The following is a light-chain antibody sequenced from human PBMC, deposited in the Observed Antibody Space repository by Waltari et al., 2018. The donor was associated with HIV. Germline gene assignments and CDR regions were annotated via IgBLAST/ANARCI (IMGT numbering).Light chain of an antibody. CDR3: LVSYGGAWV. CDR2: NTS. V-gene: IGLV7-43*01. Sequence: QTVVTQESSLTVSPGETVSLSCTSSTGTVTSAYSPTWFQQKPGQAPKSLIYNTSYNHSWTPARFSGSLLGGKAALTLSGVRPEDEAEYYCLVSYGGAWVFGGGTSLTV. J-gene: IGLJ3*02. CDR1: TGTVTSAYS.